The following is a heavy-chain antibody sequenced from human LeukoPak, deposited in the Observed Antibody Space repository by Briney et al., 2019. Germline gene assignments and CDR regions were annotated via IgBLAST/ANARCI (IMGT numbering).Heavy chain of an antibody. Sequence: PGGSLRLSCAASGFTFSDYYMSWIRQAPGKGLEWVSYISSSGSTIYYADSVKGRFTISRDNAKNSLYLQMNSLRAEDAAVYHCARDRESYCSSTSCYTGGVDYWGQGTLVTVSS. V-gene: IGHV3-11*01. J-gene: IGHJ4*02. CDR3: ARDRESYCSSTSCYTGGVDY. CDR2: ISSSGSTI. D-gene: IGHD2-2*02. CDR1: GFTFSDYY.